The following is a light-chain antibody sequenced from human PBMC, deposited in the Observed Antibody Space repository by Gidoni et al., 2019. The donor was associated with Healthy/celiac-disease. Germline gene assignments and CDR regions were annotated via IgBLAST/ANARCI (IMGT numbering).Light chain of an antibody. CDR2: GAS. V-gene: IGKV3-20*01. CDR3: QQYGSSPYT. Sequence: EIVLTQSPGTLSLSPGERANLSCRASQSVSSSYLAWYQQKPGQAPRLLIYGASSRATGIPDRFSGSGSGTDFTRTISRLEPEDFAVYYCQQYGSSPYTFXXXTKLEIK. J-gene: IGKJ2*01. CDR1: QSVSSSY.